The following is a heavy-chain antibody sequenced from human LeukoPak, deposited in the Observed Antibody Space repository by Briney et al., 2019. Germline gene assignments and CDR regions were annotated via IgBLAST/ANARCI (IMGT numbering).Heavy chain of an antibody. CDR2: IYYSGST. Sequence: PSETLSLTCTVSGGSITSGGYYWGWIRQPPGKGLEWIGSIYYSGSTYYNPSLKSRVTISADTSKSQFSLKLSSATAADAAVYHCARQYSSGWPWFDPWGQGTLVTVSS. D-gene: IGHD6-19*01. CDR1: GGSITSGGYY. J-gene: IGHJ5*02. CDR3: ARQYSSGWPWFDP. V-gene: IGHV4-39*01.